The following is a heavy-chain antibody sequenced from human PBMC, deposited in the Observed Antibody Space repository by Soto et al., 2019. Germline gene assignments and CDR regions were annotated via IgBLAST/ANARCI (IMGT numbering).Heavy chain of an antibody. J-gene: IGHJ3*02. V-gene: IGHV4-59*08. Sequence: SETLSLTCTVSGGSISSYYWSWIRQPPGKGLEWIGYIYYSGSTNYNPSLKSRVTISVETSKNQFSLKLSSVTAADTAVYYCARNLHIVVVTSIFDAFDIWGQGTMVTVSS. CDR1: GGSISSYY. CDR2: IYYSGST. CDR3: ARNLHIVVVTSIFDAFDI. D-gene: IGHD2-21*02.